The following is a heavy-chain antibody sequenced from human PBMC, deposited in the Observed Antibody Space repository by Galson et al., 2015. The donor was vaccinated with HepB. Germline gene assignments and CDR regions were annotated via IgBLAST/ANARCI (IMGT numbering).Heavy chain of an antibody. D-gene: IGHD5-12*01. V-gene: IGHV3-23*01. CDR1: TFDFSDYA. CDR3: AKAGYRGYDCWSFDP. J-gene: IGHJ5*02. Sequence: SLRLSCATSTFDFSDYALSWVRQPPGKGLEWVSAISGSGDSTYYADSVQGRFTISRDNSKNTLSLQMDSLRADDTAVYYCAKAGYRGYDCWSFDPCGQRTRLTVSS. CDR2: ISGSGDST.